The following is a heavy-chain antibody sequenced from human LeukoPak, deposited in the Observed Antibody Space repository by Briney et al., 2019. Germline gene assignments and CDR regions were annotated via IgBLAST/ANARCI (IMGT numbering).Heavy chain of an antibody. V-gene: IGHV3-7*01. Sequence: GGSLRLSCAASGFTFSNAWMSWVRQAPGKGLEWVANIKQDGSENYYVDSVKGRFTISRDNAKNSLYLQMNSLRAEDTAVYYCARERGDTQRDYYGMDVWGQGTTVTVSS. CDR3: ARERGDTQRDYYGMDV. D-gene: IGHD5-18*01. CDR2: IKQDGSEN. CDR1: GFTFSNAW. J-gene: IGHJ6*02.